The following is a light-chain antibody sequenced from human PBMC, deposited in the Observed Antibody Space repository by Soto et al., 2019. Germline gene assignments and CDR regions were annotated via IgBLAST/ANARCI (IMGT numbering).Light chain of an antibody. J-gene: IGKJ5*01. Sequence: APRLLMSGASSRASGVPVRFSGSGSGTDFTLTISRLEPEDFALYYCQQYGGSPITFGLGTRLEIK. CDR2: GAS. CDR3: QQYGGSPIT. V-gene: IGKV3-20*01.